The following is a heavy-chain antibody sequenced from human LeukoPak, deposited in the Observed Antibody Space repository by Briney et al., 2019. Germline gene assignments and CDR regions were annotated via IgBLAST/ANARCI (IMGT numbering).Heavy chain of an antibody. D-gene: IGHD4-17*01. Sequence: VASVKVSCKASGYTFTSYGISWVRQAPGQGLEWMGWISAYNGNTNYAQKLQGRVTMTTDTSTSTAYRELRNLRSDDTAVHHRATALCSPLGPVTSLDECGQPTLLTVHS. CDR3: ATALCSPLGPVTSLDE. CDR2: ISAYNGNT. CDR1: GYTFTSYG. J-gene: IGHJ4*02. V-gene: IGHV1-18*01.